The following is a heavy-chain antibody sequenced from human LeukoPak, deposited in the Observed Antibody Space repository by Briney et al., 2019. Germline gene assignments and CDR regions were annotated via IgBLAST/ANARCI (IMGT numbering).Heavy chain of an antibody. CDR2: INHSGST. D-gene: IGHD3-9*01. CDR3: ATGFDWLLSFDY. V-gene: IGHV4-34*01. CDR1: GGSFSGYY. J-gene: IGHJ4*02. Sequence: SETLSLTCAVYGGSFSGYYWSWICQPPGKGLEWIGEINHSGSTNYNPSLKSRVTISVDTSKNQFSLKLSSVTAADTAVYYCATGFDWLLSFDYWGQGTLVTVSS.